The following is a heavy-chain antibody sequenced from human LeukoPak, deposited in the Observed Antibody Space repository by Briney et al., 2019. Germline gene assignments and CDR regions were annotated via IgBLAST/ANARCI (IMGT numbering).Heavy chain of an antibody. J-gene: IGHJ4*02. CDR1: AYTFTCYY. V-gene: IGHV1-2*02. D-gene: IGHD6-19*01. Sequence: ASVTVSCKASAYTFTCYYMHWVRQPPGQGLEWMGYINPNSGGTNYAQKFQGRVTITRATSISTASMELSRLRSDATAVYYCARARTRTGYSSGWSHDYWGQGTLVTVSS. CDR3: ARARTRTGYSSGWSHDY. CDR2: INPNSGGT.